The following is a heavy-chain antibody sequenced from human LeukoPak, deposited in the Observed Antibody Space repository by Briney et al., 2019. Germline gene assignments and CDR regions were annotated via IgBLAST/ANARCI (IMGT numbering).Heavy chain of an antibody. CDR3: ARETGSSSWFEGDAFDI. CDR2: ISSSSSTI. CDR1: RFTFSNYG. Sequence: GGSLRLSCAASRFTFSNYGVNWVRQAPGKGLEWVSYISSSSSTIYYADSVKGRFTISRDNAKNSLYLQMNSLGDEDTAVYYCARETGSSSWFEGDAFDIWGQGTMVTVSS. D-gene: IGHD6-13*01. V-gene: IGHV3-48*02. J-gene: IGHJ3*02.